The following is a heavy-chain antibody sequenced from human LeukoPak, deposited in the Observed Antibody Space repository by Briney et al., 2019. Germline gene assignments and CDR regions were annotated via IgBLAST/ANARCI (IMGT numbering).Heavy chain of an antibody. Sequence: GESLKISCKGSGYRFSNYRLAWVRQMPGKGLEWMGIIYPGDSETTYSPSFQGHVTISADKSVTTAYLQWSSLKPSDTAIYYCARLDEGSYYDGYGYNFWGQGTLVTVSS. CDR3: ARLDEGSYYDGYGYNF. V-gene: IGHV5-51*01. J-gene: IGHJ4*02. CDR1: GYRFSNYR. CDR2: IYPGDSET. D-gene: IGHD3-22*01.